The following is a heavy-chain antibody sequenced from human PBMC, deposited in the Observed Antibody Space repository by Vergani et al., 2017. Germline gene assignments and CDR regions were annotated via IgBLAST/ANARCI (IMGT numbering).Heavy chain of an antibody. CDR1: GGSISSGSHY. Sequence: QLQLQESGPGLVKTSETLSLTCTVSGGSISSGSHYWVWIRQPPGKGLEWIGSVYTSGATYYTPSLKRRVTIALDTSKNPFSLNLYSVTAADMALYFCRPDCTGTTCYRWDIWGQGTLVTVSS. J-gene: IGHJ4*02. CDR2: VYTSGAT. CDR3: RPDCTGTTCYRWDI. D-gene: IGHD2-2*01. V-gene: IGHV4-39*01.